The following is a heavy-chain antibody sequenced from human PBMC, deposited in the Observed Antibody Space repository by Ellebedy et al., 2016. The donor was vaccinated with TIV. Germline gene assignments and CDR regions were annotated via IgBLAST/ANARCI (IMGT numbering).Heavy chain of an antibody. D-gene: IGHD4-17*01. CDR1: GFIFGDYY. V-gene: IGHV3-11*04. CDR2: LSNTGSYT. Sequence: GESLKISCAASGFIFGDYYMSWVRQAPGKGLEWVSYLSNTGSYTYYADSVKGRFTVARDSAQNSVYLQMNRLRAEDTAVYYCARDLYSGEYDVFDYWGQGTLVTVSS. CDR3: ARDLYSGEYDVFDY. J-gene: IGHJ4*02.